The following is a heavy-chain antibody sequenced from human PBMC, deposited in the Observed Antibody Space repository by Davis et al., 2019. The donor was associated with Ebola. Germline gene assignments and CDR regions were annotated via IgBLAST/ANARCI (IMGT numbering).Heavy chain of an antibody. CDR3: ARGLLGTPPGMDV. CDR2: INNDGTST. D-gene: IGHD3-16*01. V-gene: IGHV3-74*01. CDR1: GFTFSTYT. J-gene: IGHJ6*02. Sequence: HTGGSLRLSCAASGFTFSTYTMIWVRQAPGKGLEWVSRINNDGTSTNYTDVVRGRFTISRDNAKNTVYLQMNSLRAEDTAVYYCARGLLGTPPGMDVWGQGTTVTVSS.